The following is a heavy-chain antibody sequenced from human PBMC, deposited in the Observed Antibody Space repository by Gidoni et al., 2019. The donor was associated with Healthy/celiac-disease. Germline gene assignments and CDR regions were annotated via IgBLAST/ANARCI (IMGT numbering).Heavy chain of an antibody. D-gene: IGHD3-22*01. V-gene: IGHV3-23*01. CDR2: ISGSGGST. J-gene: IGHJ6*02. CDR1: GFTFSSYA. Sequence: EVQLLESGGGLVQPGGSLRLSCAASGFTFSSYAMSWVRQAPGKGLEWVSAISGSGGSTYYADSVKGRFTISRDNSKNTLYLQMNSLRAEDTAVYYCAKVDHDSSGYYGGYYYYYGMDVWGQGTTVTVSS. CDR3: AKVDHDSSGYYGGYYYYYGMDV.